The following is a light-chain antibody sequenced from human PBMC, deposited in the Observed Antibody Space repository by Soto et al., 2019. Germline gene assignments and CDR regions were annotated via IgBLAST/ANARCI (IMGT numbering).Light chain of an antibody. J-gene: IGKJ2*01. CDR3: QQDGSSPRT. CDR2: GAS. Sequence: EIVLTQSPGTLSLSPGERATLSCRASQSVSSSYLAWYQQKPGQAPRLLIYGASSSATGIPDRFSGGGSGTDFTLTISRLEPEDVAVYYCQQDGSSPRTFGQGTKLEIK. V-gene: IGKV3-20*01. CDR1: QSVSSSY.